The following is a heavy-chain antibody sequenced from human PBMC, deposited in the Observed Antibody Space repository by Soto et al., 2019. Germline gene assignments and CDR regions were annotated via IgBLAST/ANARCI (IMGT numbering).Heavy chain of an antibody. CDR2: HSYSGGT. CDR1: GGSISSYY. Sequence: PSLTLSLTCTVSGGSISSYYWSWIRQPPGKSLEWIGRHSYSGGTNYNPSFKSRVTISVDTSENHLSLQLNSVTASDTAAYYAVRGYWWLGYYYGMDVWGQETTVTASS. D-gene: IGHD3-22*01. V-gene: IGHV4-59*01. CDR3: VRGYWWLGYYYGMDV. J-gene: IGHJ6*02.